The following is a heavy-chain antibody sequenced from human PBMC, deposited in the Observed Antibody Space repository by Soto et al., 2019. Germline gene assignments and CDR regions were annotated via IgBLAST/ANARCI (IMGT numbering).Heavy chain of an antibody. CDR3: PHTLEPHFYYGMDV. CDR2: IFWNDDE. CDR1: GFSLSDIGVG. V-gene: IGHV2-5*01. Sequence: QITLKESGPTLVKPTQTLTLTCAFSGFSLSDIGVGVGWIRQPPGKALEWLALIFWNDDERYSPSLKSRLTITRDTSKNQVVLTMTHMDPVDTATYYCPHTLEPHFYYGMDVWGQGTTVTVSS. J-gene: IGHJ6*02.